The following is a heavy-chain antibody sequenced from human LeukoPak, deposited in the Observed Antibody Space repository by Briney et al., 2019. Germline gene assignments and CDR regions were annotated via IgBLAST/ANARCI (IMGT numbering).Heavy chain of an antibody. V-gene: IGHV3-23*01. CDR1: GFTFSSYA. CDR2: ISGSGGST. J-gene: IGHJ4*02. D-gene: IGHD6-19*01. CDR3: AKSNGYRSYYFDY. Sequence: PGGSLRLSCAASGFTFSSYAMSWVRQAPGKGLEWVSAISGSGGSTYYADSVKGRFTISRDNSKNTLYLQMNSLRAEGTAVYYCAKSNGYRSYYFDYWGQGTLVTVSS.